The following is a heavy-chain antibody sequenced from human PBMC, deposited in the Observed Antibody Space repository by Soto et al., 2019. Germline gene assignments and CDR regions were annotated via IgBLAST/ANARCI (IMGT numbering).Heavy chain of an antibody. V-gene: IGHV4-59*01. Sequence: SETLSLTCTVSGGSISSYYWSWIRQPPGKGLEWVGYIYYSGSTNYNPSLKSRVTISVDTSKNQFSLKLSSVTAADTAVYYCARGGLNYYGMDVWGQGTTVTVSS. CDR2: IYYSGST. CDR3: ARGGLNYYGMDV. J-gene: IGHJ6*02. CDR1: GGSISSYY. D-gene: IGHD1-26*01.